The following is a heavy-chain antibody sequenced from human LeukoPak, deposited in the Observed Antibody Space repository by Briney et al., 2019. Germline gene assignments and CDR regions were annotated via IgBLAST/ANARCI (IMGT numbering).Heavy chain of an antibody. CDR2: INPNSGGT. V-gene: IGHV1-2*02. Sequence: ASVKVSCKASGYTFTGYYMHWVRQAPGQGLEWMGWINPNSGGTNYAQRFQGRVTMTRDTSISTAYMELSSLRFEDTAVYYCARVTGSIDYWGQGTLVTVSS. J-gene: IGHJ4*02. D-gene: IGHD1-26*01. CDR1: GYTFTGYY. CDR3: ARVTGSIDY.